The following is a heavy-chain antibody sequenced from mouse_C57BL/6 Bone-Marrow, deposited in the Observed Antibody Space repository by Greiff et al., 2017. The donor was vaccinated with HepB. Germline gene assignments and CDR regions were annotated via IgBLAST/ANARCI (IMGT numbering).Heavy chain of an antibody. D-gene: IGHD1-1*01. J-gene: IGHJ4*01. CDR1: GYTFTSYW. V-gene: IGHV1-69*01. CDR3: ARVDYYGSSLWAMDY. Sequence: VQLQQSGAELVMPGASVKLSCKASGYTFTSYWMHWVKQRPGQGLEWIGEIDPSDSYTNYNQKFKGKSTLTVDKSSSTAYMQLSSLTSEDSAVYYCARVDYYGSSLWAMDYWGQGTSVTVSS. CDR2: IDPSDSYT.